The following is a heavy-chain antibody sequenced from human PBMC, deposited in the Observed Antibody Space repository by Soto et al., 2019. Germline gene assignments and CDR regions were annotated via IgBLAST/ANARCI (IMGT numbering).Heavy chain of an antibody. D-gene: IGHD6-19*01. CDR3: ARTVYRCGWYSVDY. Sequence: QVQLVQSGAEVKKPGASVKVSCKASGYTFTSYYMHWVRQAPGQGLEWMGIINPSGGSTSYAQKFQRRGTMARDTSTSQGYMELSSLRSEDTAVYCCARTVYRCGWYSVDYWGEGTLVTVSS. V-gene: IGHV1-46*01. CDR1: GYTFTSYY. J-gene: IGHJ4*02. CDR2: INPSGGST.